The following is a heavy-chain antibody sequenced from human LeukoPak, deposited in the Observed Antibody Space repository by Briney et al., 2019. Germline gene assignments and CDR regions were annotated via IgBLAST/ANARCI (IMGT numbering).Heavy chain of an antibody. CDR3: ARVGGEKVLLWFGELFHFDY. V-gene: IGHV4-38-2*02. J-gene: IGHJ4*02. CDR2: IYHSGST. CDR1: GGSISSYY. Sequence: SETLSLTCTVSGGSISSYYWGWIRQPPGKGLEWIGSIYHSGSTYYNPSLKSRVTISVDTSKNQFSLKLSSVTAADTAVYYCARVGGEKVLLWFGELFHFDYWGQGTLVTVSS. D-gene: IGHD3-10*01.